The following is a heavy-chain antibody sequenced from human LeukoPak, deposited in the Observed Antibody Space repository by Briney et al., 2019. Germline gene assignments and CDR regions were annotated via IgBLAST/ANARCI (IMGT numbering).Heavy chain of an antibody. Sequence: GGSLRLSCAASGFTFSSYSMNWVRQAPGKGLEWVSYISSSSSTIYYADSVKGRFTISRDNAKNSLSLQMNSLGAEDTAVYYCARRPSSSYPCFDYWGQGTLVTVSS. D-gene: IGHD6-6*01. CDR1: GFTFSSYS. CDR2: ISSSSSTI. J-gene: IGHJ4*02. V-gene: IGHV3-48*01. CDR3: ARRPSSSYPCFDY.